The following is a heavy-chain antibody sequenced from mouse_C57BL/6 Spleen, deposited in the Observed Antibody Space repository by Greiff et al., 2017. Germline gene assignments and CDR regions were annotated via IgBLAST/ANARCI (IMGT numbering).Heavy chain of an antibody. CDR1: GYSFTGYF. Sequence: VQLKESGPELVKPGDSVKISCKASGYSFTGYFMNWVMQSHGKSLEWIGRVNPYNGDTFYNQKFKGKATLTVDESSSTAHMELRSLTSEDSAVYYCARWDSNPYAMDYWGQGTSVTVSS. J-gene: IGHJ4*01. CDR3: ARWDSNPYAMDY. D-gene: IGHD2-5*01. CDR2: VNPYNGDT. V-gene: IGHV1-20*01.